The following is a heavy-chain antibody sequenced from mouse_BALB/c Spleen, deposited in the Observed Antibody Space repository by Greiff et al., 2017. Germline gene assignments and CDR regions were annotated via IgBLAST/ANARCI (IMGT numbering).Heavy chain of an antibody. V-gene: IGHV5-6-5*01. D-gene: IGHD1-1*01. Sequence: EVKLMESGGGLVKPGGSLKLSCAASGFTFSSYAMSWVRQTPEKRLEWVASISSGGSTYYPDSVKGRFTISRDNARNILYLQMSSLRSEDTAMYYCARKGYYYGSSLDYWGQGTTLTVSS. J-gene: IGHJ2*01. CDR1: GFTFSSYA. CDR3: ARKGYYYGSSLDY. CDR2: ISSGGST.